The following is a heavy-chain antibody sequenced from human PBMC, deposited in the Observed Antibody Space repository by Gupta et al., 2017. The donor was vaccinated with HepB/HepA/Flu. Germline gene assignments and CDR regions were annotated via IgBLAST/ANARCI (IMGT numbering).Heavy chain of an antibody. J-gene: IGHJ4*02. Sequence: QVQLQQWGAGLLKPSETLSLTCAVYGGSFSGYYWSWIRQPPGKGLEWIGEINHSESTNYNPSLKSRVTISVDTSKNQFSLKLSSVTAADTAVYYCARGELAVRGIYYWGQGTLVTVSS. V-gene: IGHV4-34*01. CDR2: INHSEST. D-gene: IGHD3-10*01. CDR1: GGSFSGYY. CDR3: ARGELAVRGIYY.